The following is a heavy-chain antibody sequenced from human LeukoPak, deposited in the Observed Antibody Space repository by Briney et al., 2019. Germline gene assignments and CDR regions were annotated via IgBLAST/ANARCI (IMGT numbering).Heavy chain of an antibody. CDR3: ASSARTVTTVTFDY. Sequence: SVKVSCTASGGTFTIYAISWVRQAPGQGLEWMGGIIPIFGTANYAQKFQGRVTITADESTSTAYMELSSLRSEDTAVYYCASSARTVTTVTFDYWGQGTLVTVSS. CDR2: IIPIFGTA. CDR1: GGTFTIYA. J-gene: IGHJ4*02. V-gene: IGHV1-69*13. D-gene: IGHD4-17*01.